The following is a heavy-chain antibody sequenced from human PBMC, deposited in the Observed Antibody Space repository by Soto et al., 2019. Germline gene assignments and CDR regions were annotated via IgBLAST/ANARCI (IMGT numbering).Heavy chain of an antibody. CDR1: GYTFTRYG. Sequence: ASVKFSCKASGYTFTRYGISWVRQAPGQGLEWMGWISGYNGDTNYAQKFQGRVSMTIDTSATTAYMEWRSRTSDDTAVYYCGKTGQPPYYYFGMDVWGKGTKGTASS. J-gene: IGHJ6*04. D-gene: IGHD7-27*01. CDR2: ISGYNGDT. CDR3: GKTGQPPYYYFGMDV. V-gene: IGHV1-18*01.